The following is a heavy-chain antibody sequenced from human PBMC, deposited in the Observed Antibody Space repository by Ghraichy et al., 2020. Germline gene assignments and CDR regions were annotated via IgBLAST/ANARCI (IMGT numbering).Heavy chain of an antibody. J-gene: IGHJ4*02. Sequence: LTCAASGFTFSDHYMDWVRQAPGKGLEWVGRTKTKADVYTTQYAASVRGRFTIARDDSKNSLYLQMNSLKTEDTAVYYCARRGCKLHDDYWGQGTLVTVSS. V-gene: IGHV3-72*01. D-gene: IGHD2-8*01. CDR3: ARRGCKLHDDY. CDR2: TKTKADVYTT. CDR1: GFTFSDHY.